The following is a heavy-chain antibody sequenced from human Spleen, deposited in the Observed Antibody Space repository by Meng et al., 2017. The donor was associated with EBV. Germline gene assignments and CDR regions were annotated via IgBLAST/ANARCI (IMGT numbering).Heavy chain of an antibody. CDR3: ARQRTTWGGVTDS. J-gene: IGHJ4*02. CDR1: GGSIKRGSDY. CDR2: IYYRVRT. D-gene: IGHD4-11*01. V-gene: IGHV4-39*01. Sequence: PRDAGPGLVKPATTPCLTCPPSGGSIKRGSDYWGWTRHTPGNGLELIGSIYYRVRTFYSPSPKSRVTIPIDTSKNQFSLRLSSVTASDTAVYYCARQRTTWGGVTDSWGLGTLVTVSS.